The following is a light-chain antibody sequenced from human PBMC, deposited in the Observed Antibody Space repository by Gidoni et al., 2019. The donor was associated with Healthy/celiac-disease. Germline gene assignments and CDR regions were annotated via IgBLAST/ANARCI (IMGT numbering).Light chain of an antibody. CDR1: QSISSY. CDR3: QQSYSTLWT. CDR2: AAS. Sequence: DSQMTQSPSSLSASVGDRVTITCRASQSISSYLNWYQQKPGKAPKLLIYAASSLQSGVPSRFSGSGSGTDFTLTISSLQHEDFATYYCQQSYSTLWTFGQGTKVEIK. V-gene: IGKV1-39*01. J-gene: IGKJ1*01.